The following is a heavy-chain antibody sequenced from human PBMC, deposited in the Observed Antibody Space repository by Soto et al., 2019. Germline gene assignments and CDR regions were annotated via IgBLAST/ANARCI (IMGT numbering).Heavy chain of an antibody. Sequence: PGGSLRLSCAACGFTFSSYAMSWVRQAPGKGLEWVSAISGSGGSTYYADSVKGRFTISRDNSKNTLYLQMNSLRAEDTAVYYCAKDPNTIVGATGRASQDAFDIWGQGTMVTVSS. CDR3: AKDPNTIVGATGRASQDAFDI. J-gene: IGHJ3*02. D-gene: IGHD1-26*01. CDR2: ISGSGGST. V-gene: IGHV3-23*01. CDR1: GFTFSSYA.